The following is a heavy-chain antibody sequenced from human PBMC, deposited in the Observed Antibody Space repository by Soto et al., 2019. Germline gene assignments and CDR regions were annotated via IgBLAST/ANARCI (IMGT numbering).Heavy chain of an antibody. D-gene: IGHD2-2*01. V-gene: IGHV5-51*01. J-gene: IGHJ5*02. Sequence: GESLKISCKGSGYSFTSYWIGWVRQMPGKGLEWMGIIYPGDSDTRYSPSFQGQVTISADKSISTAYLQWSSLKASDTAMYYCARKIVVASKFSSWFDPWGKGTLVTVSS. CDR2: IYPGDSDT. CDR3: ARKIVVASKFSSWFDP. CDR1: GYSFTSYW.